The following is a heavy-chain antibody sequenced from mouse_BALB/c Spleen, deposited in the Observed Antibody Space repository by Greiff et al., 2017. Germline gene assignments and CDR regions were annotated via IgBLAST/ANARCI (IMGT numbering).Heavy chain of an antibody. CDR2: IRLKSNNYAT. CDR1: GFTFSNYW. Sequence: EVKLVESGGGLVQPGGSLKLSCVASGFTFSNYWMHWVRQSPETGLEWVAEIRLKSNNYATHYAESVKGRFTISRDDSKSSVYLQMNNLRAEDTGIYDWTRREIYDGYYDYFDYWGQGTTLTVSS. J-gene: IGHJ2*01. D-gene: IGHD2-3*01. CDR3: TRREIYDGYYDYFDY. V-gene: IGHV6-6*02.